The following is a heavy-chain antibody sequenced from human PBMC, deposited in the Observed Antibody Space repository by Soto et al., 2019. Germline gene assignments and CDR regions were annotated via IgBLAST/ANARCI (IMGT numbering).Heavy chain of an antibody. Sequence: QVQLVQSGAEVREPGASVKVSCKASGYSFTSLDINWVRQTAGQGLEWMGWMQPSTGRTGYAQKFQGRVTMTRDTSINTAYLALNTITSDVTHFYYCARDVRAGVDGWGERTLVTVSS. CDR1: GYSFTSLD. D-gene: IGHD1-26*01. J-gene: IGHJ4*02. CDR3: ARDVRAGVDG. CDR2: MQPSTGRT. V-gene: IGHV1-8*01.